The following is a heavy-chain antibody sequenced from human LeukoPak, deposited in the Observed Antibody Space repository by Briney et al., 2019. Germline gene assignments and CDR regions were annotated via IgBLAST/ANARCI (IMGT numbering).Heavy chain of an antibody. J-gene: IGHJ4*02. V-gene: IGHV3-30-3*01. Sequence: PGGSLRLSCAASGFTFSNAWMNWVRQAPGKGLEWVAVISYDGSNKYYADSVKGRFTISRDNSKNTLYLQMNSLRAEDTAVYYCARGGSEYSSSSYFDYWGQGTLVTVSS. CDR1: GFTFSNAW. D-gene: IGHD6-13*01. CDR2: ISYDGSNK. CDR3: ARGGSEYSSSSYFDY.